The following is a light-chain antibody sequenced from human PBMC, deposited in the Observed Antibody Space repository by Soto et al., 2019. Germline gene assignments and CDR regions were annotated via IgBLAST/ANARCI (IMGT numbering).Light chain of an antibody. V-gene: IGLV2-14*01. CDR3: SSYTSSSFYV. Sequence: QSVLTQPASVSGSPGQSITISCTGTSSDVGGYNYVSWYQQHPGKAPKLMIYEVSNRPSGVSNRFSGSKSGNTASLTISELQAKDEAYYYCSSYTSSSFYVFGTGTKLTVL. CDR2: EVS. J-gene: IGLJ1*01. CDR1: SSDVGGYNY.